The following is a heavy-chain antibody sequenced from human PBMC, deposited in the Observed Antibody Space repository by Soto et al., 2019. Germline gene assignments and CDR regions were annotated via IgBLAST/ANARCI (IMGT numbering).Heavy chain of an antibody. CDR1: GGSIINGNYS. D-gene: IGHD5-12*01. CDR2: IYHSGST. Sequence: QLQLQESGSGLLRPSQTLSLTCLVSGGSIINGNYSWTWIRQPPGKALEWIGYIYHSGSTYYNPSRRSRVTLSVDRSKNQFSLNMKSMTAADTAVYYCASRFVDSATGYFDRWGQGTLVTVSS. V-gene: IGHV4-30-2*01. CDR3: ASRFVDSATGYFDR. J-gene: IGHJ4*02.